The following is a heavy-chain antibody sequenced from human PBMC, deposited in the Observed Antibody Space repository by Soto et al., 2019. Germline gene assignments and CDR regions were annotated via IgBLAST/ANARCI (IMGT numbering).Heavy chain of an antibody. CDR3: TTDKGDYLYAFDI. D-gene: IGHD4-17*01. V-gene: IGHV3-15*01. J-gene: IGHJ3*02. CDR2: IKSKTDGGTT. CDR1: GFTFSNAW. Sequence: EVQLVESGGGLVKPGGSLRLSCAASGFTFSNAWMSWVRQAPGKGLEWVGRIKSKTDGGTTDYAAPVKGRFTISRDDSKNTLYLQMNSLKTEDTAVYYCTTDKGDYLYAFDIWGQGTMVTVSS.